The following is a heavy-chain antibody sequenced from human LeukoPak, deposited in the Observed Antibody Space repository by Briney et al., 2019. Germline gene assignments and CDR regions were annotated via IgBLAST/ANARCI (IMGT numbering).Heavy chain of an antibody. CDR3: ARGSNYESSGHYSRNAFDV. Sequence: GASVTVSFKASGYTFVSYDINWVRQATGQGLEWMGWMNPNSGNRGYAQNFPGRITMTRAAAISTASMELRRQSPEDTAVEYCARGSNYESSGHYSRNAFDVWGQGTLVTVSS. CDR1: GYTFVSYD. V-gene: IGHV1-8*01. CDR2: MNPNSGNR. D-gene: IGHD3-22*01. J-gene: IGHJ3*01.